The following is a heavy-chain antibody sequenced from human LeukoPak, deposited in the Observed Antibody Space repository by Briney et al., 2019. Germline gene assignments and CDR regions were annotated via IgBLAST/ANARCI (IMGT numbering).Heavy chain of an antibody. V-gene: IGHV4-34*01. J-gene: IGHJ6*03. CDR3: AREYFSSSSGYMDV. Sequence: PSETLSLTCAVYGGSFSGYYWSWIRQPPGKGLEWSGEINHSGSTNYNPSLKSRVTISVDTSKNQFSLKLSSVTAADTAVYYCAREYFSSSSGYMDVWGKGTTVTVSS. CDR2: INHSGST. D-gene: IGHD6-6*01. CDR1: GGSFSGYY.